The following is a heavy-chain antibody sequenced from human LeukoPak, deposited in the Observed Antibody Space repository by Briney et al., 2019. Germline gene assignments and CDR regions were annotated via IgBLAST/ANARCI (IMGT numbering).Heavy chain of an antibody. Sequence: GASVKVSCKASGYTFTSYGISWVRQAPGQGLEWMGWISAYNGNTNYAQKLQGRVTMTTDTSTSTAYMELRSLRSDGTAVYYCAREGPTRYCSSTSCSHAFDIWGQGTMVTVSS. CDR3: AREGPTRYCSSTSCSHAFDI. CDR2: ISAYNGNT. D-gene: IGHD2-2*01. V-gene: IGHV1-18*01. CDR1: GYTFTSYG. J-gene: IGHJ3*02.